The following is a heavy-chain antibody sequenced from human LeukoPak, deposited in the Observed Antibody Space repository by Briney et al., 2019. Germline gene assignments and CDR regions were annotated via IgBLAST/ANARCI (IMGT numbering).Heavy chain of an antibody. D-gene: IGHD1-26*01. V-gene: IGHV3-7*04. CDR3: ARGVIVGATTGDDALDI. CDR2: IREDGSEK. Sequence: GGSLRLSCAASGFTFSRHWMSWVRQAPGKGLEWVANIREDGSEKYYMDSVKGRSTISRDNAKNSLYLQMNTLRAEDTAEYFCARGVIVGATTGDDALDIWGQGTMVTVSS. J-gene: IGHJ3*02. CDR1: GFTFSRHW.